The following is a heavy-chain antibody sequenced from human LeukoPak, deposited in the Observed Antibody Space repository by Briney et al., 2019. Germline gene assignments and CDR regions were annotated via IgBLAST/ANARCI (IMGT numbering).Heavy chain of an antibody. J-gene: IGHJ6*03. Sequence: GRSLRLSCAASGFTFSSYAMSWVRQAPGKGPEWVSTISIDGGRTYYADSVKGRFTVSRDTSKNTLYLQMNSLRAEDTAVYYCARKGIGSSRYQNMDVWGKGTTVTVSS. D-gene: IGHD6-25*01. CDR1: GFTFSSYA. V-gene: IGHV3-23*01. CDR2: ISIDGGRT. CDR3: ARKGIGSSRYQNMDV.